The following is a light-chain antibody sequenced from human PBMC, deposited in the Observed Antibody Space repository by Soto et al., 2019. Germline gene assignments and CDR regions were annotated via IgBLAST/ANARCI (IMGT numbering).Light chain of an antibody. Sequence: QSALTQPASVSGSPGQSITMSCTGTSSDIGGYNYVSWFQQHPGKAPKLIIHDVNRRPSGISDRFSGSKAGTTASLTISGLQTEDEADYYWCSYSSSSASVVFGDGTKLTVL. CDR3: CSYSSSSASVV. V-gene: IGLV2-14*01. CDR1: SSDIGGYNY. J-gene: IGLJ3*02. CDR2: DVN.